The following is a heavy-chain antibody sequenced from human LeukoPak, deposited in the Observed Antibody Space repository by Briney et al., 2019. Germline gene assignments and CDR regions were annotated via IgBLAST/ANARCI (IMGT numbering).Heavy chain of an antibody. CDR3: ARDSRVSLDV. J-gene: IGHJ6*04. Sequence: ASVKVSCKASEYTFTGYYMHWVRQAPGQGLEWMGRIDPNTGGTIYAQKFQGRVTMTRDTSDNTAYMDLSRLTSDDTAVYYCARDSRVSLDVWGKGTTVTVSS. CDR2: IDPNTGGT. V-gene: IGHV1-2*06. D-gene: IGHD6-13*01. CDR1: EYTFTGYY.